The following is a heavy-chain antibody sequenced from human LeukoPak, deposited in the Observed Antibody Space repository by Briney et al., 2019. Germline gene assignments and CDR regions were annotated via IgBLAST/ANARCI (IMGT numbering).Heavy chain of an antibody. V-gene: IGHV3-21*01. CDR3: AKDRSSSRPYYSTYFDY. D-gene: IGHD4-11*01. CDR1: GFTFSSYS. CDR2: ISSSSSYI. Sequence: GGSLRLSCAASGFTFSSYSMNWVRQAPGKGPEWVSSISSSSSYIYYADSVKGRFTISRDNSKNTLYLQMNSLRAEDTAVYYCAKDRSSSRPYYSTYFDYWGQGTLVTVSS. J-gene: IGHJ4*02.